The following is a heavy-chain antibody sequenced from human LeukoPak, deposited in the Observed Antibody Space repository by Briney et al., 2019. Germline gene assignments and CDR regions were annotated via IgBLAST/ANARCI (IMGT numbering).Heavy chain of an antibody. Sequence: GSSVKVSCKASGGTFSSYAISWVRQAPGQGLEWMGGIIPVLTATYAPLFEDRLTITADKSTSTAYMELSSLESEDTAVYYCARHPTYFDWFADWGQGTLVTVSS. V-gene: IGHV1-69*06. J-gene: IGHJ4*02. D-gene: IGHD3-9*01. CDR2: IIPVLTA. CDR3: ARHPTYFDWFAD. CDR1: GGTFSSYA.